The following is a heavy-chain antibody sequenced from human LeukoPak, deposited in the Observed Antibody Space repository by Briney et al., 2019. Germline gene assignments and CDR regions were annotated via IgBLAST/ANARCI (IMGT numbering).Heavy chain of an antibody. CDR2: IYYSGST. CDR3: ARTDIAAAGPFDY. D-gene: IGHD6-13*01. CDR1: GGSISSGGYY. J-gene: IGHJ4*02. Sequence: PSETLSLTCTVSGGSISSGGYYWSWIRQHPGKGLEWIGYIYYSGSTYYNPSLKSRVTISVDTSKNQFSLKLSSVTAADTAVYYCARTDIAAAGPFDYWGQGTLVTVSS. V-gene: IGHV4-30-4*08.